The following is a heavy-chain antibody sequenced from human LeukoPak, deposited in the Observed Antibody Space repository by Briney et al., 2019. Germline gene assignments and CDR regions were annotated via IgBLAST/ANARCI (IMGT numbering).Heavy chain of an antibody. CDR1: GGTFSSYA. V-gene: IGHV1-69*13. CDR3: ARDLNMIRGARYRPYKWFDP. J-gene: IGHJ5*02. CDR2: IIPIFGTA. Sequence: ASVKVSCKASGGTFSSYAIIWVRQAPGQGLEWMGGIIPIFGTANSAQKFQGRVTITADESTSTAYMELSSLRSEDTAVYYCARDLNMIRGARYRPYKWFDPWGQGTLVTVSS. D-gene: IGHD3-10*01.